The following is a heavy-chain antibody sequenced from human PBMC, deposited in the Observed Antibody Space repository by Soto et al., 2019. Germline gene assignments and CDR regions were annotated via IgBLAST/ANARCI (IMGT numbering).Heavy chain of an antibody. Sequence: EVQLVESGGGLVQPGGSLRLSCAVSGFTFSSYWMTWVRQAPGKGLECVATIKEDGSEKYYVDSVKGRFTISRDNAQNSLFLQMNILRADDTAVYYCAKTTPFPPDYCGQGTLVTVSS. CDR3: AKTTPFPPDY. CDR1: GFTFSSYW. CDR2: IKEDGSEK. V-gene: IGHV3-7*01. J-gene: IGHJ4*02. D-gene: IGHD4-17*01.